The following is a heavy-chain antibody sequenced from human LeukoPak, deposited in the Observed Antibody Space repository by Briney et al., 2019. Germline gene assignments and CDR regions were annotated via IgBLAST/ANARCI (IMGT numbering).Heavy chain of an antibody. V-gene: IGHV3-23*01. J-gene: IGHJ4*02. CDR2: ISGSGGNT. CDR3: VKYPAFGGYFDY. CDR1: GFTFSTYS. Sequence: PGGSLRLSCAASGFTFSTYSMSWVRQAPGKGLEWVSGISGSGGNTYYADSVKGRFTVSRDNSKNMLYLQMHSLRAEDTAIFYCVKYPAFGGYFDYWGQGTPVTVSS. D-gene: IGHD3-3*02.